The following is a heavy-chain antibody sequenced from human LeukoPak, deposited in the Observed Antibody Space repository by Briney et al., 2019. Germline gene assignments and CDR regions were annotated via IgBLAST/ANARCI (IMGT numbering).Heavy chain of an antibody. J-gene: IGHJ4*02. CDR3: ARDRQYYHDSSDFFSPLNY. D-gene: IGHD3-22*01. CDR1: GDSIRTTSYY. V-gene: IGHV4-39*07. Sequence: SETLSLTCTVSGDSIRTTSYYWGWVRRPPGKGLEWIGSIYSSGSTYFNPSLKSRVTISVDTSKNQFSLKLSSVTAADTAVYYCARDRQYYHDSSDFFSPLNYWGRGTLVTVSS. CDR2: IYSSGST.